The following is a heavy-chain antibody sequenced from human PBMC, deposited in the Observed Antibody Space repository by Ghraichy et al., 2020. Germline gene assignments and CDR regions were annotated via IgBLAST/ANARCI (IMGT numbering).Heavy chain of an antibody. CDR2: IYHSGST. CDR3: ARHLSAPIRRSLLLSEGFDI. Sequence: SETLSLTCTVSGGSISSSSYFWGWIRQPPGKGLEWIVSIYHSGSTYYNPSLKSRVTISVDTSKNQFSLKLTSVTAADTAVYYCARHLSAPIRRSLLLSEGFDIWGQGTMVTVSS. CDR1: GGSISSSSYF. J-gene: IGHJ3*02. D-gene: IGHD2-21*02. V-gene: IGHV4-39*01.